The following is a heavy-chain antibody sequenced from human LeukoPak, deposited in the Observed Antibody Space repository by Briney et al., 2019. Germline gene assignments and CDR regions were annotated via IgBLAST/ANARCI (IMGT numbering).Heavy chain of an antibody. CDR2: IKQDGSEK. CDR3: ARDGKFSPITMVRGVIADYYMDV. CDR1: GFTFSSYW. D-gene: IGHD3-10*01. Sequence: PGGSLRFSCAASGFTFSSYWMSWVRQAPGKGLEWVANIKQDGSEKYYVDSVKGRFTISRDNAKNSLYLQMNSLRAEDTAVYYCARDGKFSPITMVRGVIADYYMDVWGKGTTVTVSS. V-gene: IGHV3-7*01. J-gene: IGHJ6*03.